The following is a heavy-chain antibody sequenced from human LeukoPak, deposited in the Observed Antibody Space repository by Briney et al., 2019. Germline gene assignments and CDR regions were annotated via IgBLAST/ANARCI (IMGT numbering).Heavy chain of an antibody. J-gene: IGHJ4*02. CDR3: ARDHRGSHFDY. V-gene: IGHV1-2*02. D-gene: IGHD1-26*01. CDR1: GYSFTSHY. Sequence: VASVKVSCKASGYSFTSHYMHWVRQAPGQGLEWMGWIHPNFGGANYAQKFQGRVTMTRDTSISAVYMELSRLTSDDTAVYYCARDHRGSHFDYWGQGSLVTVS. CDR2: IHPNFGGA.